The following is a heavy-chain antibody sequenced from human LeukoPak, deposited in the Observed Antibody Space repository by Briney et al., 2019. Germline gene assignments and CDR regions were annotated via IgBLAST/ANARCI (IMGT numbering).Heavy chain of an antibody. CDR3: ARRYSSSCFDY. Sequence: ASVKVSCKASGGTFSSYAISWVRQAPGQGLEWMGWISAYNGNTNYAQKLQGRVTMTTDTSTSTAYMELRSLRSDDTAVYYCARRYSSSCFDYWGQGTLVTVPS. CDR1: GGTFSSYA. J-gene: IGHJ4*02. CDR2: ISAYNGNT. D-gene: IGHD6-13*01. V-gene: IGHV1-18*01.